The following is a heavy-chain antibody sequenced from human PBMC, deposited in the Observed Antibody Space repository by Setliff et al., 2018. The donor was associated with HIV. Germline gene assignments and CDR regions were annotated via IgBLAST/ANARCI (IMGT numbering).Heavy chain of an antibody. CDR3: TTDADIDLYYYDSTGYYPFDYYMDV. D-gene: IGHD3-22*01. J-gene: IGHJ6*03. CDR1: GFTFSNAW. V-gene: IGHV3-15*01. CDR2: IKSKTDGGTT. Sequence: GGSLRLSCAASGFTFSNAWMNWVRQAPGKGLEWVGRIKSKTDGGTTDYAAPVKRRFTISRDDSKNTLYLQMNSLKTEDTAVYYCTTDADIDLYYYDSTGYYPFDYYMDVWGKGTTVTVSS.